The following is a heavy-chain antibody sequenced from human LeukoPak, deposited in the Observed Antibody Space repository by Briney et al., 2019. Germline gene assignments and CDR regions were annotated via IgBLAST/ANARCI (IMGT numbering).Heavy chain of an antibody. CDR2: ISGSGGST. CDR3: AKDQRNYYYGMDV. Sequence: GGSLRLSCAASGFTFSSYAMSWVRQAPGKGLERVSAISGSGGSTYYADSVKGRFTISRDNSKNTLYLQMNSLRAEDTAVYYCAKDQRNYYYGMDVWGQGTTVTVSS. J-gene: IGHJ6*02. CDR1: GFTFSSYA. D-gene: IGHD1-1*01. V-gene: IGHV3-23*01.